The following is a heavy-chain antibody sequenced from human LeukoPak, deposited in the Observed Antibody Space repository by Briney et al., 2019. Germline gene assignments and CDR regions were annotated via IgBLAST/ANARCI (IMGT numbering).Heavy chain of an antibody. CDR3: ARGRSSGWYDFDY. CDR2: IGPAGDT. CDR1: GFTFTSYD. Sequence: SGGSLRLSCAASGFTFTSYDMHWVRHATGKGLEWVSAIGPAGDTYYPGSVKGRFTISRDNAKNSLYLQVNSLRAGDTAVYYCARGRSSGWYDFDYWGQGTLVTVSS. V-gene: IGHV3-13*01. J-gene: IGHJ4*02. D-gene: IGHD6-19*01.